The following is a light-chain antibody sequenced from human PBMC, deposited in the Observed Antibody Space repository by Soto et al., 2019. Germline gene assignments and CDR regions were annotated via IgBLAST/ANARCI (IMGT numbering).Light chain of an antibody. CDR3: SSYAGSNNYV. CDR1: SSDVGGYNY. Sequence: QSALPQPASVSGSPGQSITISCTGTSSDVGGYNYVSWYQQHPGKAPKLMIYEVSKRPSGVPDRFSGSKSGNTASLTVSGLQAEDEADYYCSSYAGSNNYVFGTGTKVTVL. J-gene: IGLJ1*01. V-gene: IGLV2-8*01. CDR2: EVS.